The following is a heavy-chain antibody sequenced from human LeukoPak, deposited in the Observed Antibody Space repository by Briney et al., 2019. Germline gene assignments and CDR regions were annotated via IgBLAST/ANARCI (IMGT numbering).Heavy chain of an antibody. J-gene: IGHJ4*02. CDR2: IYHSGST. CDR3: ARIAAAGIDY. V-gene: IGHV4-59*12. CDR1: GGSISSYY. D-gene: IGHD6-13*01. Sequence: SETLSLTCTVSGGSISSYYWSWIRQPPGKGLEWIGEIYHSGSTNYNPSLKSRVTISVDKSKNQFSLKLSSVTAADTAVYYCARIAAAGIDYWGQGTLVTVSS.